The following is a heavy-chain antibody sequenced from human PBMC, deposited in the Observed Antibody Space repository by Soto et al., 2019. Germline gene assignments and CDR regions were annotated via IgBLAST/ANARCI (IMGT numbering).Heavy chain of an antibody. Sequence: QVQLAQSANEVKKPGASVWVSCKAAGYTFIRYGIAWVRQAPGQGLEWMGWISPYNDYTVDAQKFQGRVSMTADKSTRTVYMNLRGLKSDDTAVYYCARGGYYDNSWGKLSHYGLDVWGQGTSVSVSS. V-gene: IGHV1-18*01. CDR3: ARGGYYDNSWGKLSHYGLDV. J-gene: IGHJ6*02. D-gene: IGHD3-16*01. CDR1: GYTFIRYG. CDR2: ISPYNDYT.